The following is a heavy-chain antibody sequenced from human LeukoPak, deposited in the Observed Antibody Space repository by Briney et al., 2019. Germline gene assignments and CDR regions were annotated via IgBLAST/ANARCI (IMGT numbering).Heavy chain of an antibody. J-gene: IGHJ4*02. CDR3: ARHLRNSFFDY. D-gene: IGHD2/OR15-2a*01. CDR1: GGSLSNYY. V-gene: IGHV4-59*08. Sequence: SSETLSLTCTVSGGSLSNYYWSWIRQPPGKGLEWIGYIYYSGSTSYYPSLESRVTISVDTSKTQFSLKLSSVTAADTAVYYCARHLRNSFFDYWGQGTLVTVSS. CDR2: IYYSGST.